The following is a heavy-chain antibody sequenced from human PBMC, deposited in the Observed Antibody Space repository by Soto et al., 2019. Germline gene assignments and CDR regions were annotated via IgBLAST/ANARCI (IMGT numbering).Heavy chain of an antibody. D-gene: IGHD3-22*01. CDR1: GFTFNTYG. CDR2: ILGTGDRV. V-gene: IGHV3-23*01. J-gene: IGHJ4*02. CDR3: ARGSYFYDSSGYYYFDY. Sequence: PGGSLRFSCATSGFTFNTYGMAWVRQAPGKGLAWVSAILGTGDRVSYVDSVKGRFTISRDNSKNTVYLQMSTLRAEDTAVYYCARGSYFYDSSGYYYFDYWGKGTLVTVSS.